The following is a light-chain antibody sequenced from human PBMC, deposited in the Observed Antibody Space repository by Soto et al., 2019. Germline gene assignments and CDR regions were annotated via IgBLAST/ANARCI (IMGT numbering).Light chain of an antibody. CDR2: EVS. J-gene: IGLJ1*01. Sequence: QSALTQPASVSGSPGQSITISCTGTSSDGGSYNLVSWYQQHPGKAPKLMIYEVSKRPSGVSNRFSGSKSGNTASLTISGLQAEDEADYYCCSYAGSSTSYVFGTGTKVTVL. CDR3: CSYAGSSTSYV. CDR1: SSDGGSYNL. V-gene: IGLV2-23*02.